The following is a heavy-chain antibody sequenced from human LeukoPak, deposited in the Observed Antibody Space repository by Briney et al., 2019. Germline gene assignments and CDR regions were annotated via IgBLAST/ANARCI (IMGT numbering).Heavy chain of an antibody. J-gene: IGHJ2*01. D-gene: IGHD1-26*01. CDR1: GGSVSSGSYY. V-gene: IGHV4-61*01. CDR2: IYYSGST. CDR3: ARDQYSGSYYYWYFDL. Sequence: SETLPLTCTVSGGSVSSGSYYWSWIRQPPGKGLEWIGYIYYSGSTNYNPSLKSRVTISVDTSKNQFSLKLSSVTAADTAVYYCARDQYSGSYYYWYFDLWGRGTLVTVSS.